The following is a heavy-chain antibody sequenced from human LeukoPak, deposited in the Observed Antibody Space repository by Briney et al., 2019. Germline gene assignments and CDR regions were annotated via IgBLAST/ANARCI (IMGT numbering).Heavy chain of an antibody. J-gene: IGHJ4*02. CDR2: TSGSGVNS. D-gene: IGHD5-12*01. V-gene: IGHV3-23*01. CDR1: GFTLRSYG. CDR3: AKEYSGYDFDY. Sequence: GGSLRLSCAASGFTLRSYGMSWVRQAPGKGLEWVAATSGSGVNSYYADSVRGRFTISRDNSQNTLYLQMDSLRAEDTALYYCAKEYSGYDFDYWGQGTLVTVSS.